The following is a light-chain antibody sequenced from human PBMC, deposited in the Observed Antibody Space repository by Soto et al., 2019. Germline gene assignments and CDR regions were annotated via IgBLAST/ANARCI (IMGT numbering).Light chain of an antibody. V-gene: IGLV2-23*01. CDR1: SGDIGSYNL. CDR3: CSYAGSSTLAV. Sequence: QSALTQPASVSGSLGRSITIPSPGTSGDIGSYNLASWYQQHPGKAPKLMIYEGSKRPSGVSNRFSGSKSGNTASLTISGLQAEDEADYYCCSYAGSSTLAVFGGGTKLTVL. J-gene: IGLJ2*01. CDR2: EGS.